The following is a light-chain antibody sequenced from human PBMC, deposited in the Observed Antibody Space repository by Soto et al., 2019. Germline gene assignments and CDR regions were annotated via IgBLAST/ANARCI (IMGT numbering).Light chain of an antibody. CDR1: QSVSNNY. V-gene: IGKV3-20*01. Sequence: EIVLTQSPGTLSLSPGERATLSCRASQSVSNNYLAWYQQKPGQAPRLPIYGASNRATGIPDRFSGSGFGTDFTLTISRLEPEDFAVYYCQQYGSSGTFGQGTKVDIK. CDR2: GAS. J-gene: IGKJ1*01. CDR3: QQYGSSGT.